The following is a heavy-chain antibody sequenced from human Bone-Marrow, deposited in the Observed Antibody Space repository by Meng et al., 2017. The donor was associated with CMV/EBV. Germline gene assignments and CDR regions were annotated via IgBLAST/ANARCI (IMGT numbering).Heavy chain of an antibody. V-gene: IGHV1-2*02. CDR2: INPNSGGT. CDR3: ARDRGATVGCFDY. D-gene: IGHD1-26*01. CDR1: GYTFTSYA. Sequence: ASVKVSCKASGYTFTSYAMNWVRQAPGQGLEWMGWINPNSGGTNYAQKFQGRVTMTRDTSISTAYMELSRLRSDDTAVYYCARDRGATVGCFDYWGQGTLVTVSS. J-gene: IGHJ4*02.